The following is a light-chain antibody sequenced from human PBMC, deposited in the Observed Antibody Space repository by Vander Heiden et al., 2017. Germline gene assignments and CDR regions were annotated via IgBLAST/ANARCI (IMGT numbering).Light chain of an antibody. CDR1: SSNIGAGYD. Sequence: QSVLTQPPPVSAAPGQRVTISCTGSSSNIGAGYDVHWYQQLPGTAPKLLIYGNSNRPSGVPDRFSGSKSGTSASLAITRLQAEDEADYYCQSYDSSLSGYVFGTGTKVTVL. CDR3: QSYDSSLSGYV. CDR2: GNS. J-gene: IGLJ1*01. V-gene: IGLV1-40*01.